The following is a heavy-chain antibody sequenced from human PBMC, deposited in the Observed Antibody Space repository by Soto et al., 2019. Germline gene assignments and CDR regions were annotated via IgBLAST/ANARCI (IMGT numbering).Heavy chain of an antibody. J-gene: IGHJ4*02. CDR3: VSWLSAHFDY. V-gene: IGHV3-23*05. D-gene: IGHD6-19*01. Sequence: GGSLRLSCAASGFTFANYAMMWARQAPGKGLEWVSTIDGPTTNTHYSDSVKGRFTISRDNSNNRLDLQMNGLRAEDTAVYYCVSWLSAHFDYWGRGTLVTVSS. CDR1: GFTFANYA. CDR2: IDGPTTNT.